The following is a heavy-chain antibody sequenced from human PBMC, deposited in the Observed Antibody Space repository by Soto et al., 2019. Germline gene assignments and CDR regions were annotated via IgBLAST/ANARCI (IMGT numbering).Heavy chain of an antibody. V-gene: IGHV1-46*01. D-gene: IGHD2-2*01. J-gene: IGHJ6*02. CDR2: INPSGGST. CDR3: ARDHRRPAAMLENYYYYYGMDV. CDR1: GYTFTSYY. Sequence: ASVKVSCKASGYTFTSYYMHWVRQAPGQGLEWMGIINPSGGSTSYAQKIQGRVTMTRDTSTSTVYMELSSLRSEDTAVYYCARDHRRPAAMLENYYYYYGMDVWGQGTTVTVSS.